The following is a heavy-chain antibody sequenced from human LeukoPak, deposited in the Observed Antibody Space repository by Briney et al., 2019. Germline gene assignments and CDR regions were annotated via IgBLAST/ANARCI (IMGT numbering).Heavy chain of an antibody. Sequence: SETLSLTCTVSGGSISGYYWSWIRQPAGKGLEWIGRIYSTGSTNYNPSLKSRVTMSVDTSKNQFSLRLRSVTAAGTAVYYCARQIASAGTAGFDFWGQGALVTVSS. D-gene: IGHD6-13*01. CDR1: GGSISGYY. CDR2: IYSTGST. V-gene: IGHV4-4*07. J-gene: IGHJ4*02. CDR3: ARQIASAGTAGFDF.